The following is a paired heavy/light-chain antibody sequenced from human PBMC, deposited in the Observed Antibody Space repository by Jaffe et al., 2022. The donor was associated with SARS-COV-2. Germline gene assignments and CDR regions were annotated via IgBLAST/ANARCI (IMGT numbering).Heavy chain of an antibody. Sequence: EVQLVESGGGLVKPGGSLRLSCAASGFTFSSFTMNWVRQAPGKGLEWVSSLSDNSYYIYYADSVKGRFTISRDNAQNSVYLQMNSLRAEDTAVYYCAASTTYYDSRVNRGAFHIWGQGTMVTVSS. V-gene: IGHV3-21*04. J-gene: IGHJ3*02. CDR3: AASTTYYDSRVNRGAFHI. D-gene: IGHD3-22*01. CDR2: LSDNSYYI. CDR1: GFTFSSFT.
Light chain of an antibody. CDR2: KIS. V-gene: IGKV2-24*01. CDR1: QSLVHSDGNTY. CDR3: MQATQFPRT. J-gene: IGKJ1*01. Sequence: DIVMTQTPLSSLVTLGQPASISCRSSQSLVHSDGNTYLSWLQQRPGQPPRLLIYKISNRFSGVPDRFSGSGAGTDFTLQISRVEAEDVGVYYCMQATQFPRTFGQGTRVEIK.